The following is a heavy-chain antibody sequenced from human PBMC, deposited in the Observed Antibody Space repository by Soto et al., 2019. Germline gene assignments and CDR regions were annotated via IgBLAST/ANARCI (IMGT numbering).Heavy chain of an antibody. J-gene: IGHJ4*02. Sequence: EVQLVESGGGLVQLGGSLRLSCVASGITFSTYKMNWVRQAPGKGLEWVSYISSTSDTIYYADSVKGRFTISRDNAKNSPYLQMNSLRVEDTAVYYCPAGKAPGDGYWGQGTLVTVSS. V-gene: IGHV3-48*01. CDR1: GITFSTYK. D-gene: IGHD3-10*01. CDR3: PAGKAPGDGY. CDR2: ISSTSDTI.